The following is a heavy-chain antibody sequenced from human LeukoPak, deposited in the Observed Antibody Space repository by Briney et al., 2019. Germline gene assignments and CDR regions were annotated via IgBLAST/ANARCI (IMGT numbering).Heavy chain of an antibody. CDR3: ASGPDGSGWYRVDYYYYYMDV. CDR1: GFTFSSYS. J-gene: IGHJ6*03. CDR2: ISSSSSTI. Sequence: GGSLRLSCAASGFTFSSYSMNWVRQAPGKGLEWVSYISSSSSTIYYADSVKGRFTISRDNAKNSLYLQMNSLRAEDTAVYYCASGPDGSGWYRVDYYYYYMDVWGKGTTVTVSS. V-gene: IGHV3-48*01. D-gene: IGHD6-19*01.